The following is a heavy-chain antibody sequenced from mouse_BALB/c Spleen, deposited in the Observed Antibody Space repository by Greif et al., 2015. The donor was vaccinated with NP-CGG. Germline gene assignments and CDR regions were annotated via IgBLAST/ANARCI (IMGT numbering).Heavy chain of an antibody. CDR3: AIYYGNYDYAMDY. CDR1: GYTFSSYW. Sequence: QVQLQQSGAELMKPGASVKISCKATGYTFSSYWIEWVKQRPGHGLEWIGEILPGSGSTNYNEKFKGKATFTADTSSNTAYMQLSSLTSEDSAVYYCAIYYGNYDYAMDYWGQGTSVTVSS. D-gene: IGHD2-1*01. V-gene: IGHV1-9*01. J-gene: IGHJ4*01. CDR2: ILPGSGST.